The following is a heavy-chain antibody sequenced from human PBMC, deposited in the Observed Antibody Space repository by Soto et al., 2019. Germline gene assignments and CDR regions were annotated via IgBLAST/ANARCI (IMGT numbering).Heavy chain of an antibody. D-gene: IGHD6-19*01. Sequence: QVQLVQSGGEVREPGASVKVSCKASGYSFLYYAISWVRQAPGQGLEWLGWISPYNANTKYGERVHGRVTITTDTATSTAYLELRSLTSDDTAVYYCAVRGSDTSKGLLGWGQGTLVTVSS. CDR3: AVRGSDTSKGLLG. J-gene: IGHJ4*02. CDR2: ISPYNANT. CDR1: GYSFLYYA. V-gene: IGHV1-18*01.